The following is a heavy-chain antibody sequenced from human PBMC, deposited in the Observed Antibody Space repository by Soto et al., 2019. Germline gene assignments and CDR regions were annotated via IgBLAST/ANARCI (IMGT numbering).Heavy chain of an antibody. Sequence: ASVKVSCKASGYSFTDYNMHWVRQASGQRLEWMGWIGVGNGATQDSQNFRDRVTITRDTSASTVYMELSCLKPEDTAVYYCGREEVYSSSYYPTYWGQGTPVTVSS. CDR2: IGVGNGAT. CDR3: GREEVYSSSYYPTY. J-gene: IGHJ4*02. V-gene: IGHV1-3*01. D-gene: IGHD6-13*01. CDR1: GYSFTDYN.